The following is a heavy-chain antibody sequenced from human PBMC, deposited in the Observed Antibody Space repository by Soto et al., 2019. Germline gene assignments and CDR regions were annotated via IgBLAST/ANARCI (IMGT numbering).Heavy chain of an antibody. CDR1: GYTFIDYY. J-gene: IGHJ4*02. CDR2: ISPRSGGT. CDR3: ARPPGYISDWYYFDL. D-gene: IGHD3-9*01. Sequence: ASVKVSCKASGYTFIDYYMHWVRQAPGQGFEWMGRISPRSGGTNYAQKFQGRVTMTSDTSLNTAYMEPSSLISEDTAVYYCARPPGYISDWYYFDLWGQGTLVTVSS. V-gene: IGHV1-2*02.